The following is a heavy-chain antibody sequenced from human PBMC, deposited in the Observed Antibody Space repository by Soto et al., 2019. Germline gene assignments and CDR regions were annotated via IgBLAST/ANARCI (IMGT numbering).Heavy chain of an antibody. Sequence: SETLYLTCTVSGGSISSYDWSWIRQPPGKGLEWIGYIYYSGSTNYNPSLKSRVTISVDTSKNQFSLKLSSVTAADTAVYYCARGSGNYYETIDYWGQGTLVTVSS. CDR3: ARGSGNYYETIDY. J-gene: IGHJ4*02. D-gene: IGHD1-26*01. CDR2: IYYSGST. CDR1: GGSISSYD. V-gene: IGHV4-59*01.